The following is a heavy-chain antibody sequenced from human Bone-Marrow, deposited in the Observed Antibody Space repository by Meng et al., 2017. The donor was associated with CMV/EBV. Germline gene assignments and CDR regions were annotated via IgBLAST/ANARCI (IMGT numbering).Heavy chain of an antibody. CDR1: GFTFSNYE. Sequence: GESLKISCSASGFTFSNYEMNWVRKAPGQGLEWVSYISTSGSTMYYADSVKGRFTVSRDNAKNSLYLQMNSLRAEDTAVYYCARNGQKTGTPSNYWGQGTLVTVSS. V-gene: IGHV3-48*03. CDR3: ARNGQKTGTPSNY. D-gene: IGHD1-1*01. CDR2: ISTSGSTM. J-gene: IGHJ4*02.